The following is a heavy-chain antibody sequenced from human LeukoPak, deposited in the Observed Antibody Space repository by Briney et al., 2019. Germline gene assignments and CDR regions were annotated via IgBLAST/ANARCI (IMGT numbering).Heavy chain of an antibody. J-gene: IGHJ3*02. D-gene: IGHD3-3*01. CDR3: ARGGYYDFWSGFHQSYGFDI. CDR2: ISGYNGKT. CDR1: GYTFNTYG. Sequence: ASVKVSCKASGYTFNTYGITWVRQAPGQGLEWMGWISGYNGKTKYAQKLQDRVTMTTDTSTTTAYMELRSLRSDDTAVYYCARGGYYDFWSGFHQSYGFDIWGQGTMVTVSS. V-gene: IGHV1-18*01.